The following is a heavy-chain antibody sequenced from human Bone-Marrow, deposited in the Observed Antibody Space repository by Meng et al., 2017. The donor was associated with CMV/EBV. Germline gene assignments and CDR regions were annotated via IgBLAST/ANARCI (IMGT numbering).Heavy chain of an antibody. CDR2: INHSGST. D-gene: IGHD1-14*01. J-gene: IGHJ6*02. CDR1: GGSFSGYY. Sequence: SETLSLTCAVYGGSFSGYYWSWIRQPPGKGLEWIGEINHSGSTNYNPSLKSRVTISVDTSKNQFSLKLSTVTAADTAVYYCARRCRINRYYHYYGMDVWGQGTTVTVSS. V-gene: IGHV4-34*01. CDR3: ARRCRINRYYHYYGMDV.